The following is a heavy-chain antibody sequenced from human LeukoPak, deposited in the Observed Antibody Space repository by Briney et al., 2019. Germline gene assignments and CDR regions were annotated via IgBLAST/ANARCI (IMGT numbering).Heavy chain of an antibody. CDR3: ARDQVVRGVNWFDP. J-gene: IGHJ5*02. CDR1: GFTVSSYA. CDR2: ISYDGSNK. Sequence: GRSLRLSCAASGFTVSSYAMHWVRQAPGKGLEGVAVISYDGSNKYYADSVKGRFTISRDNSKNTLYLQMNSLRAEDTAVYYCARDQVVRGVNWFDPWGQGTLVTVSS. V-gene: IGHV3-30*01. D-gene: IGHD3-10*01.